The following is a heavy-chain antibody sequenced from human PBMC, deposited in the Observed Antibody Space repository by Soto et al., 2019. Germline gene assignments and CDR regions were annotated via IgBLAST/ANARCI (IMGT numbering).Heavy chain of an antibody. Sequence: EVQLLESGGGLVQPGGSLRLSCAASGFTFSSYAMSWVRQAPGKGLEWVSAISGSGGSTYYAESVKGRFTISRDNSKNSLYLQMNSLSAEDTAVYYCASQTELGILDYWGQGTLVTGSS. CDR3: ASQTELGILDY. CDR2: ISGSGGST. CDR1: GFTFSSYA. D-gene: IGHD7-27*01. J-gene: IGHJ4*02. V-gene: IGHV3-23*01.